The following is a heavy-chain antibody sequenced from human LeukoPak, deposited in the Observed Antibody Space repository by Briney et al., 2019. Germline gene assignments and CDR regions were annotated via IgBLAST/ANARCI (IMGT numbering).Heavy chain of an antibody. CDR1: GYSISSGYY. V-gene: IGHV4-38-2*01. Sequence: SETLSLTCAVSGYSISSGYYWDWIRPPPGKGLEWIGIFYHSGSTYYNPSLKSRVLMSLDTSKNHFSLKLSSVTAADTAVYYCARRVGSGTYYSFDYWGQGTLVTVSS. CDR2: FYHSGST. D-gene: IGHD3-10*01. CDR3: ARRVGSGTYYSFDY. J-gene: IGHJ4*02.